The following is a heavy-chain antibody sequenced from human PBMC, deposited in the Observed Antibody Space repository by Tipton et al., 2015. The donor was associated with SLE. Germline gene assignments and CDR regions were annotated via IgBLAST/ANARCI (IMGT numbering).Heavy chain of an antibody. CDR2: ITHSGVN. CDR3: ARVEDIVVVLATYGMDV. V-gene: IGHV4-34*01. J-gene: IGHJ6*02. Sequence: GLVKPSETLSLTCAVYGESFSGYFWSWIRQPPGKRLAWIGEITHSGVNNYNPSLKSPVTISVDTSKNQSSLKLSPVTAADTAVYYCARVEDIVVVLATYGMDVWGQGTTVTVSS. CDR1: GESFSGYF. D-gene: IGHD2-15*01.